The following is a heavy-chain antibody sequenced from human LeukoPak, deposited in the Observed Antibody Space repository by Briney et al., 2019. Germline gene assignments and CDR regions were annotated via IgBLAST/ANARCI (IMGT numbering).Heavy chain of an antibody. CDR1: GNYW. D-gene: IGHD2/OR15-2a*01. CDR2: INSDGSWT. Sequence: PGGSLRLSCAASGNYWMHWVRQAPGKGLVWVSHINSDGSWTCYADSVKGRFTISKDNAKNTVYLQMNSLRAEDTAVYYCVSFYETYWGRGTLVTVSS. V-gene: IGHV3-74*01. J-gene: IGHJ4*02. CDR3: VSFYETY.